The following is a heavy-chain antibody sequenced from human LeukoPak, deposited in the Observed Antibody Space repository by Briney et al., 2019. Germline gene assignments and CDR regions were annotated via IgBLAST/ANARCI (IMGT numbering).Heavy chain of an antibody. CDR2: INHSGST. CDR1: GGSFSGYY. V-gene: IGHV4-34*01. Sequence: PSETLSLTCAVYGGSFSGYYWSWIRQPPGKGLEWIGEINHSGSTNYNPSLKSRVTISVDTSKNQFSLKLSSVTAADTAVYYCAGNILTRDYWGQGTLVTVSS. J-gene: IGHJ4*02. CDR3: AGNILTRDY.